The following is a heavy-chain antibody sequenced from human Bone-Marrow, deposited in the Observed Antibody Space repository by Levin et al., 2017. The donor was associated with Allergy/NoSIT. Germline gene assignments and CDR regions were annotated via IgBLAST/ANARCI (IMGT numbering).Heavy chain of an antibody. CDR3: ARDYDSSGWLDY. Sequence: GGSLRLSCKASGYTFTSYGISWVRQAPGQGLEWMGWISAYNGNTNYAQKLQGRVTMTTDTSTSTAYMELRSLRSDDTAVYYCARDYDSSGWLDYWGQGTLVTVSS. D-gene: IGHD3-22*01. J-gene: IGHJ4*02. CDR1: GYTFTSYG. V-gene: IGHV1-18*01. CDR2: ISAYNGNT.